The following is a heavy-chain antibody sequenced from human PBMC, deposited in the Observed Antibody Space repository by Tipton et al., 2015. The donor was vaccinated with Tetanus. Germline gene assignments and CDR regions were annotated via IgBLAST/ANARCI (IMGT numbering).Heavy chain of an antibody. CDR1: GGSISSSSYY. V-gene: IGHV4-39*07. CDR3: ARRGSITMVRGVITNWFDP. Sequence: TLSLTCTVSGGSISSSSYYWGWIRQPPGKGLEWIGEINHSGSTNCNPSLKSRVTISVDTSKNQFSLKLSSVTAADTAVYYCARRGSITMVRGVITNWFDPWGQGTLVTVSS. CDR2: INHSGST. J-gene: IGHJ5*02. D-gene: IGHD3-10*01.